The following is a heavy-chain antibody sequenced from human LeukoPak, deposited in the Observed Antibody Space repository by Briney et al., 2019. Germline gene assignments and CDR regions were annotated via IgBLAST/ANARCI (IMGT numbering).Heavy chain of an antibody. J-gene: IGHJ4*02. D-gene: IGHD3-22*01. CDR1: GYSFTSYW. Sequence: PGESLKISCKGSGYSFTSYWIGWVRQMPGKGLEWMGIIYPGDSDTTYSPSFQGQVTMSADKSISTAYLQWSSLKASDTAMYYCARHQFYYDSGGPADYWGQGTLVTVSS. V-gene: IGHV5-51*01. CDR3: ARHQFYYDSGGPADY. CDR2: IYPGDSDT.